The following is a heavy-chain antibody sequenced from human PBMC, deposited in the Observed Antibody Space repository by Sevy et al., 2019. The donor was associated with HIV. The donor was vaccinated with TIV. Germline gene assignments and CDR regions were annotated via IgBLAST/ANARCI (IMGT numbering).Heavy chain of an antibody. CDR2: VTSDGTT. J-gene: IGHJ4*02. Sequence: GGSLRLSCAASGLTLTTTVMSWVRQAPGKGLEWVAGVTSDGTTYYADFVRDRFTVSRDNSKNTLYLQLNSLRADDTAVFYCAGGDTTMITDLDYWGQGTLVTVSS. CDR1: GLTLTTTV. V-gene: IGHV3-23*01. CDR3: AGGDTTMITDLDY. D-gene: IGHD3-16*01.